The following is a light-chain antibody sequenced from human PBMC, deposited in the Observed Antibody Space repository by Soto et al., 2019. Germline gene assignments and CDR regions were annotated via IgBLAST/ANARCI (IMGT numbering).Light chain of an antibody. CDR1: ESVKSDL. V-gene: IGKV3-20*01. J-gene: IGKJ4*01. CDR2: GAS. Sequence: EIVLTQSPGTVSLSPGERTTLSCRASESVKSDLVAWYQQKPGQAPRLLIYGASRRATSIADTFSGSGSGTDFTLTINRLGPEDFAVYYCQQYAASPLTFGGGTKVE. CDR3: QQYAASPLT.